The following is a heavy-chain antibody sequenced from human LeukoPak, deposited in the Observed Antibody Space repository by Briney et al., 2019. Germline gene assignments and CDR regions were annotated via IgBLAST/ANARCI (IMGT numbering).Heavy chain of an antibody. CDR2: INHSGST. D-gene: IGHD5-12*01. V-gene: IGHV4-34*01. CDR1: GGSFSGDY. CDR3: ARGQTGYDSYYYYYMDV. J-gene: IGHJ6*03. Sequence: SETLSLTCAVYGGSFSGDYWSWIRQPPGKGLGWIGEINHSGSTNYNPSLKSRVTTSVDTSKNQFSLKLSSVTAADTAVYYCARGQTGYDSYYYYYMDVWGKGTTVTVSS.